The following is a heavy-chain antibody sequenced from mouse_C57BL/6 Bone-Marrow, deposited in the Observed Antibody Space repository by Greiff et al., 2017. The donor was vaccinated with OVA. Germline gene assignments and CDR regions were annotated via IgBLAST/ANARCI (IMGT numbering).Heavy chain of an antibody. V-gene: IGHV1-61*01. J-gene: IGHJ2*01. CDR1: GYTFTSYW. CDR3: ARLPHYYCSSSGY. D-gene: IGHD1-1*01. CDR2: IYPSDSET. Sequence: QVQLQQPGAELVRPGSSVKLSCKASGYTFTSYWMDWVKQRPGQGLEWIGNIYPSDSETHYNQKFKDKATLTVDKSSSTAYMQLSSLTSEDSAVYYCARLPHYYCSSSGYWGQGTTLTVSS.